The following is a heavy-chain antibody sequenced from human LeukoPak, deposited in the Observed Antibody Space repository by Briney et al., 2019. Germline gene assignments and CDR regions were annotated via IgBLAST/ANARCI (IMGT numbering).Heavy chain of an antibody. CDR1: GFTFSNYA. D-gene: IGHD6-19*01. CDR2: IGGGGGST. J-gene: IGHJ3*02. V-gene: IGHV3-23*01. Sequence: GGSLRLSCAASGFTFSNYAMSWVRQAPGKGLEWVSAIGGGGGSTHYADSVKGRFTISRDNSKNTLYLQMNSLRAEDTTVYYCAKVLTGYTSGWDAFDIWGQGTMVTVSS. CDR3: AKVLTGYTSGWDAFDI.